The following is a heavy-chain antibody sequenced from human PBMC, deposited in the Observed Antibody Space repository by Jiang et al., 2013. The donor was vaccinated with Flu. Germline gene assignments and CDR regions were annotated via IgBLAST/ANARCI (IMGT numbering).Heavy chain of an antibody. CDR1: GGTFSSYA. J-gene: IGHJ6*02. Sequence: KPGSSVKVSCKASGGTFSSYAISWVRQAPGQGLEWMGGIIPIFGTANYAQKFQGRVTITADKSTSTAYMELSSLRSEDTAVYYCARNGVTTSYYYYGMDVWGQGTTVTVSS. CDR3: ARNGVTTSYYYYGMDV. V-gene: IGHV1-69*06. D-gene: IGHD4-17*01. CDR2: IIPIFGTA.